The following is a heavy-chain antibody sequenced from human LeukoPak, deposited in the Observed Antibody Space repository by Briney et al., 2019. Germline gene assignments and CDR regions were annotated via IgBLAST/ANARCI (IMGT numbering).Heavy chain of an antibody. CDR2: IRSKVYGGTP. Sequence: PGGSLRLSCTASGFTFGDYAMTWVRQAPGKGLEWVGFIRSKVYGGTPEYAASVKGRFTISRDDSKGVAYLQMNSLKTEDTAVYYCNRWISGSYSSYWGQGTLVTVSS. D-gene: IGHD1-26*01. CDR1: GFTFGDYA. J-gene: IGHJ4*02. V-gene: IGHV3-49*04. CDR3: NRWISGSYSSY.